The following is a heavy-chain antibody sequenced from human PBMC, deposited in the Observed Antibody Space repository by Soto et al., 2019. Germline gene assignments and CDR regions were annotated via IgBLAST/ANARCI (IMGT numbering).Heavy chain of an antibody. Sequence: SVKVSCKASGGTFSSYAISWVRQAPGQGLEWMGGIIPIFGTANYAQKFQGRVTITADESTSTAYMELSSLRSEDTAVYYCARAVLELRNDDAFHIWGQGTMVTVSS. J-gene: IGHJ3*02. CDR3: ARAVLELRNDDAFHI. CDR2: IIPIFGTA. D-gene: IGHD1-7*01. V-gene: IGHV1-69*13. CDR1: GGTFSSYA.